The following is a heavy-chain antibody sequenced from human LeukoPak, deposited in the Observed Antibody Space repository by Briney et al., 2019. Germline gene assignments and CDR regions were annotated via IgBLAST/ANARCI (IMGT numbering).Heavy chain of an antibody. CDR1: GFSFSTYS. J-gene: IGHJ4*02. CDR2: ISSSSTYI. CDR3: ARAAPGLLDDY. D-gene: IGHD2-15*01. Sequence: PGGSLRLSCAASGFSFSTYSMNWVRQAPGKGLEWVSSISSSSTYIYYADSMKGRFTISRDNAKNSLYLQMSSLRAEDTAVYYCARAAPGLLDDYWGQGTLVTVSS. V-gene: IGHV3-21*01.